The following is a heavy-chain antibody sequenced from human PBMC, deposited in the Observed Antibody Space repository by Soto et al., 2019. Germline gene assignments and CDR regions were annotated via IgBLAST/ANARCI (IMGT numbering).Heavy chain of an antibody. D-gene: IGHD6-19*01. CDR1: GYTFTSNS. CDR2: INSYHGNT. Sequence: ASVKVSCKASGYTFTSNSISRVRQAPGQGLEWMGWINSYHGNTKYAQQLQVRVTLTTDTYTSTAYMDLRSLRSDDTAVYYCARIISASSGWLTDYWGQGTLVTVSS. J-gene: IGHJ4*02. CDR3: ARIISASSGWLTDY. V-gene: IGHV1-18*01.